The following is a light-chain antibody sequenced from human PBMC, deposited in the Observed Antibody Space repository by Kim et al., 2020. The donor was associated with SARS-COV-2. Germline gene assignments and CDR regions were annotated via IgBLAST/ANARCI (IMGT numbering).Light chain of an antibody. CDR1: QSIGSW. J-gene: IGKJ4*01. CDR2: QAS. V-gene: IGKV1-5*03. Sequence: SAAVGDRVTSTCRASQSIGSWLAWYQQKPGKAPKLLIYQASSLESGVPSGFSGSGSGTEFTLTISSLQPDDFATYYCQQYDSYPLTFGGGTKLEI. CDR3: QQYDSYPLT.